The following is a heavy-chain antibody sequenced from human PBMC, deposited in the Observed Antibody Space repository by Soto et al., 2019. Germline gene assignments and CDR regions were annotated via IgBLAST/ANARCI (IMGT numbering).Heavy chain of an antibody. CDR2: ISGSGGST. V-gene: IGHV3-23*01. CDR3: AKVWVETSTYDFWSGYYYYYYMDV. Sequence: GGSLRLSCAASGFTFSSYAMSWVRQAPGKGLEWVSAISGSGGSTYYADSVKGRFTISRDNSKNTLYLQMNSLRAEDTAVYYCAKVWVETSTYDFWSGYYYYYYMDVWGKGTTVTVSS. CDR1: GFTFSSYA. J-gene: IGHJ6*03. D-gene: IGHD3-3*01.